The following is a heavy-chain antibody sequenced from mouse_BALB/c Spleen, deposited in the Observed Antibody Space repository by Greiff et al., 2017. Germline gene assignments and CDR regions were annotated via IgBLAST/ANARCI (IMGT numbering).Heavy chain of an antibody. D-gene: IGHD1-1*01. CDR3: TRITTVVARGYAMDY. CDR2: IRLKSDNYAT. V-gene: IGHV6-6*02. CDR1: GFTFSSYW. Sequence: EVKVEESGGGLVQPGGSMKLSCVASGFTFSSYWMSWVRQSPEKGLEWVAEIRLKSDNYATHYAESVKGKFTISRDDSKSRLYLQMNSLRAEDTGIYYCTRITTVVARGYAMDYWGQGTSVTVSS. J-gene: IGHJ4*01.